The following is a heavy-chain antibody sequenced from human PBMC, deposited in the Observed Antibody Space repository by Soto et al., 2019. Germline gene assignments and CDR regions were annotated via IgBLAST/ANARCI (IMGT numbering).Heavy chain of an antibody. J-gene: IGHJ6*02. CDR3: ARAGYCSSNSCYLDYYYYYYGMDV. CDR1: GGTFSSYA. Sequence: QVQLVQSGAEVKKPGSSVKVSCKASGGTFSSYAISWVRQAPGQGLEWMGGIIPIFGTANYAQKFQGRVTITADESTSTAYMELSSLRSEDTAVYYCARAGYCSSNSCYLDYYYYYYGMDVWGQGTTVTVSS. V-gene: IGHV1-69*01. D-gene: IGHD2-2*01. CDR2: IIPIFGTA.